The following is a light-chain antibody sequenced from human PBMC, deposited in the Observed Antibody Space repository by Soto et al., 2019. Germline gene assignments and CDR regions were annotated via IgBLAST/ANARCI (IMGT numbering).Light chain of an antibody. CDR2: EDN. CDR1: RGSIARNY. J-gene: IGLJ2*01. CDR3: QSYHSGNVV. Sequence: NFMLTQPHSVSESPGKTVTISCTRSRGSIARNYVQWYQQRPGSAPTPVIYEDNERPSWVPDRFSVSIDSSSNSSSFTISGLKTDDEADYYCQSYHSGNVVFGGGTKVTVL. V-gene: IGLV6-57*04.